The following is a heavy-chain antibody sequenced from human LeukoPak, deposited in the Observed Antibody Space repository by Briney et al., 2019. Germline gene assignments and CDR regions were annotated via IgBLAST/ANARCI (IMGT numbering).Heavy chain of an antibody. D-gene: IGHD3-10*01. Sequence: ASVKVSCKASGYTFTSYDINWVRQATGQGLEWMGWMNPNSGNTGYAQKFQGRVTMTRNTSIGTAYMELSSLRSEDTAVYYCARVESGLLWFGIAFRYRPTNWFDPWGQGTLVTVSS. J-gene: IGHJ5*02. CDR3: ARVESGLLWFGIAFRYRPTNWFDP. CDR1: GYTFTSYD. V-gene: IGHV1-8*01. CDR2: MNPNSGNT.